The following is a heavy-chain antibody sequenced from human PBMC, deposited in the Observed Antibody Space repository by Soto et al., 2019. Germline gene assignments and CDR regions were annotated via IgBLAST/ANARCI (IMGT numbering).Heavy chain of an antibody. D-gene: IGHD3-10*01. V-gene: IGHV4-31*03. CDR2: IYYSGST. J-gene: IGHJ3*01. CDR3: ARGSLGGYYGAFDV. CDR1: GGSISSGGYY. Sequence: PSETLSLTCTVSGGSISSGGYYWNWIRQHPGKGLEWIGYIYYSGSTYYNPSLKSRVSISVDTSKNHFSLKLTSVTAADTAVYYCARGSLGGYYGAFDVWGQGTAVTVSS.